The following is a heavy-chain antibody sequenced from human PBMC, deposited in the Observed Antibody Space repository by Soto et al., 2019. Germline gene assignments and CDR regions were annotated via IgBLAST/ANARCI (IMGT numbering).Heavy chain of an antibody. D-gene: IGHD6-19*01. J-gene: IGHJ4*02. CDR2: ISAYNGNT. V-gene: IGHV1-18*01. CDR3: ARGEHSSGWLGVDY. CDR1: GYTFTSYG. Sequence: ASVKVSYKASGYTFTSYGISWVRQAPGQGLEWMGWISAYNGNTNYAQKLQGRVTMTTDTSTSTAYMELRSLRSDDTAVYYCARGEHSSGWLGVDYWGQGTLVTVSS.